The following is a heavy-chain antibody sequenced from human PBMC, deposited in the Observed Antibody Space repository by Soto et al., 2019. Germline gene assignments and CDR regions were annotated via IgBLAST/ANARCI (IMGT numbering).Heavy chain of an antibody. CDR2: ISGSGGST. D-gene: IGHD4-17*01. J-gene: IGHJ6*02. V-gene: IGHV3-23*01. CDR3: AKDVRGHYGDYWGSNYYYYYGMDV. Sequence: GGSLRLSCAASGFTFSNYAMSWVRQAPGKGLEWVSAISGSGGSTYYADSVKGRFTISRDNSKNTLYLQMNSLRAEDTAVYYCAKDVRGHYGDYWGSNYYYYYGMDVWGQGTTVTVSS. CDR1: GFTFSNYA.